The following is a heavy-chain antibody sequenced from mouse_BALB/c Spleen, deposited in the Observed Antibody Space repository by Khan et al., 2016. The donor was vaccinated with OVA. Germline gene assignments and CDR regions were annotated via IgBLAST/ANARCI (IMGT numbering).Heavy chain of an antibody. CDR3: ARREDI. V-gene: IGHV2-9*02. CDR2: IWAGGST. D-gene: IGHD1-3*01. CDR1: GFSLTSYG. J-gene: IGHJ2*01. Sequence: QVQLKQSGPGLVPPSQTLSITCTVSGFSLTSYGVHWVRQPPGKGLEWLGVIWAGGSTNYYSDRMDRLSISKDNYKSKVILKMNRLQNEDTAMYYCARREDIWGQGTTLTVSS.